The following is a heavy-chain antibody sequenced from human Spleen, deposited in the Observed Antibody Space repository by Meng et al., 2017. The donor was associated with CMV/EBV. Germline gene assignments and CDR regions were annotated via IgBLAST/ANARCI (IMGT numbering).Heavy chain of an antibody. CDR3: ARDYSNYVAYDY. CDR2: IKEDGSEK. D-gene: IGHD4-11*01. Sequence: GSLRLSCAASGLTFSNYWMSWVRQAPGKGLEWVANIKEDGSEKYYVDSVRGRFTISRDNAKNSLYLQMNSLRAEDTAVYYCARDYSNYVAYDYWGQGTLVTVSS. J-gene: IGHJ4*02. V-gene: IGHV3-7*01. CDR1: GLTFSNYW.